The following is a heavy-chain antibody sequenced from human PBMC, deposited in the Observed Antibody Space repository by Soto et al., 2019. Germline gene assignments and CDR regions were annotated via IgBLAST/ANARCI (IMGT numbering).Heavy chain of an antibody. CDR2: INGGDART. J-gene: IGHJ4*02. CDR1: GYPFTDFA. V-gene: IGHV1-3*01. Sequence: ASVKVSCKASGYPFTDFAIHWVRQAPGQRPEWLAWINGGDARTQYSQKFQGRVSLTRDTSATTAYMELSGLRSEDTAVYYCARGFHGSADYWGQGTLVTVSP. D-gene: IGHD3-10*01. CDR3: ARGFHGSADY.